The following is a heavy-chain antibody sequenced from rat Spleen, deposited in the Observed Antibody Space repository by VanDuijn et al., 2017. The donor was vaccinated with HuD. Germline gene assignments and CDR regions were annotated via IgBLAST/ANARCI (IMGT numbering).Heavy chain of an antibody. CDR1: GFTFSDYY. D-gene: IGHD1-5*01. CDR3: ATGGTTTSDY. Sequence: EVQLVESGGGLVQPGRSLKLSCAASGFTFSDYYMAWVRQAPTKGLEWVATISYDGSSTYYRDSVKGRFTISRDNAKSSLYLQMDSLRSGDTATYYCATGGTTTSDYWGQGVMVTVSS. V-gene: IGHV5-29*01. CDR2: ISYDGSST. J-gene: IGHJ2*01.